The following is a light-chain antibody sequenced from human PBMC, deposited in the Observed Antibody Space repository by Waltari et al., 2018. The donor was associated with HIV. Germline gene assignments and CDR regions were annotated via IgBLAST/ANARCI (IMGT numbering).Light chain of an antibody. CDR3: GTWESSLSAAV. CDR2: SDD. V-gene: IGLV1-44*01. CDR1: TSNIGSAT. J-gene: IGLJ2*01. Sequence: QSVLTQPPSASGTPGQRVTISCTGSTSNIGSATVNWYQQFPRAAPKILIYSDDQRPSGVPDRFSGSKSGTSASLAITGLQTGDEADYYCGTWESSLSAAVFGGGTKLAVL.